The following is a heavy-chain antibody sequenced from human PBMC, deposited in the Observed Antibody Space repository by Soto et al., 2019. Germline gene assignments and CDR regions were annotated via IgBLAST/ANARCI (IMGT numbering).Heavy chain of an antibody. J-gene: IGHJ4*02. CDR1: GYTFTTYG. CDR3: ARENYGDYVY. V-gene: IGHV1-18*01. D-gene: IGHD4-17*01. Sequence: QVQLVQSGAEVKNPGASVKVSCKASGYTFTTYGISWVRQAPGQGLEWMRWISTYNANTNYAQKLQGRVTMTTVTSTRTAYMELRSLRSDDTAVYYCARENYGDYVYWGQGTLVNVSS. CDR2: ISTYNANT.